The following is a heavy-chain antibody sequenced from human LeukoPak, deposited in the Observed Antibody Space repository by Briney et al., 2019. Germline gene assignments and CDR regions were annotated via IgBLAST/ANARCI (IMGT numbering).Heavy chain of an antibody. CDR3: TRDSYFDFWGDV. CDR1: GFTFSSYA. V-gene: IGHV3-23*01. CDR2: ISGLSGGPETT. J-gene: IGHJ6*02. D-gene: IGHD3-3*01. Sequence: GGSLRLSCVASGFTFSSYAMSWVRQAPGKGLEWVSGISGLSGGPETTYYAEAVKGRFTISRDNSGNTLFLQMNSLSVEDTAIYYCTRDSYFDFWGDVWGQGTTVIVSS.